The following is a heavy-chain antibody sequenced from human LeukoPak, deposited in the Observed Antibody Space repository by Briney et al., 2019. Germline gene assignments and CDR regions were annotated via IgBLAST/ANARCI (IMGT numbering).Heavy chain of an antibody. V-gene: IGHV1-8*03. CDR3: ARTPPGGLIDY. CDR1: GYTFTGYY. J-gene: IGHJ4*02. Sequence: GASVKASCKASGYTFTGYYMHWVRQAPGQGLEWMGWMSPKSANTGYAQKFQGRVTITRDTSISTAYMELSSLTSEDTAVYYCARTPPGGLIDYWGQGALVTVSS. CDR2: MSPKSANT. D-gene: IGHD3-10*01.